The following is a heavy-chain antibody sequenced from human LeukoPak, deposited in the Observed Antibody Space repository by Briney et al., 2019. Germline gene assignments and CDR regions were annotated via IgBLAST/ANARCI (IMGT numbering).Heavy chain of an antibody. CDR1: GFTFSSYS. CDR3: ARTSGYYYDSSGEAFDI. D-gene: IGHD3-22*01. V-gene: IGHV3-21*01. Sequence: GGSLRLSCAASGFTFSSYSMNWVRQAPGKGLEWVTSISSSSSYIYSADSVKGRFTISRDNAKNSLYLQMNSLRAEDTAVYYCARTSGYYYDSSGEAFDIWGQGTMVTVSS. CDR2: ISSSSSYI. J-gene: IGHJ3*02.